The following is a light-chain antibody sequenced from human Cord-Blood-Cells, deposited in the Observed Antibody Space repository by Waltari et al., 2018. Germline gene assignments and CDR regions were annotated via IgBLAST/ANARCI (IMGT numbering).Light chain of an antibody. J-gene: IGLJ2*01. CDR1: SSDVGGYNY. CDR2: EVS. V-gene: IGLV2-8*01. Sequence: QSALTQPPSASGSPGQSVTISCTGTSSDVGGYNYVPWYQQHPGKATKLMIYEVSKRPTRVPDRFSGSKSGNTASLTVSGLQAEDEADYYCSSYAGSNNVVVFGGGTKLTVL. CDR3: SSYAGSNNVVV.